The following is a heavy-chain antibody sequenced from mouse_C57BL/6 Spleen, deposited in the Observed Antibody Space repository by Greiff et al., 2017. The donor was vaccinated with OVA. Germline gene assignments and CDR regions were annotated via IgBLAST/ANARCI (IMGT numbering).Heavy chain of an antibody. D-gene: IGHD2-12*01. CDR2: IRSKSNNYAT. Sequence: EVQRVESGGGLVQPKGSLKLSCAASGFSFNTYAMNWVRQAPGKGLEWVARIRSKSNNYATYYADSVKDRFTISRDDSESMLYLQMNNLKTEDTAMYYCVRGIRLFAYWGQGILVTVSA. CDR3: VRGIRLFAY. CDR1: GFSFNTYA. V-gene: IGHV10-1*01. J-gene: IGHJ3*01.